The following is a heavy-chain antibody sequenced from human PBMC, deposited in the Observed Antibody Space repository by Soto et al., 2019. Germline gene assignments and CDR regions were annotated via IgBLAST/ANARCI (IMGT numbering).Heavy chain of an antibody. Sequence: SVKVSCKASGGTFSSYAISWVRQAPGQGLEWMGGIIPIFGTANYAQKFQGRVTITADESTSTAYMELGSLRSEDTAVYYCARGPRQWLVTYYGMDVWGQGTTVTVSS. D-gene: IGHD6-19*01. J-gene: IGHJ6*02. CDR2: IIPIFGTA. V-gene: IGHV1-69*13. CDR3: ARGPRQWLVTYYGMDV. CDR1: GGTFSSYA.